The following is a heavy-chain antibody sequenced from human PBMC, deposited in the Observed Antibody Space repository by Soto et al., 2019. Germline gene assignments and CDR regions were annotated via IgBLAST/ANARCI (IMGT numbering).Heavy chain of an antibody. CDR1: GYTFTTFG. Sequence: QVQLVQSGVEVKKPGASVKVSCKASGYTFTTFGITWVRQAPGQGLQWMGWINAFNGNTNYAQKLQGRVTMTTDTSTSTAYMELRSLRSDDTAVYYCSRQNAEYFQNWGQGTLVTVS. CDR3: SRQNAEYFQN. V-gene: IGHV1-18*01. J-gene: IGHJ1*01. CDR2: INAFNGNT.